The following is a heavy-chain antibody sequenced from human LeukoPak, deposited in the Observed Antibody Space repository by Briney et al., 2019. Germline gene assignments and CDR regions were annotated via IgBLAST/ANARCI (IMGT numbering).Heavy chain of an antibody. CDR3: ARGVDTAMLGFFDY. CDR1: GYTFTSYG. Sequence: GASVKVSCKASGYTFTSYGISWVRQAPGRGLEWMGWISAYNGNTNYAQKLQGRVTMTTDTSTSTAYMELRSLRSDDTAVYYCARGVDTAMLGFFDYWGQGTLVTVSS. V-gene: IGHV1-18*01. J-gene: IGHJ4*02. CDR2: ISAYNGNT. D-gene: IGHD5-18*01.